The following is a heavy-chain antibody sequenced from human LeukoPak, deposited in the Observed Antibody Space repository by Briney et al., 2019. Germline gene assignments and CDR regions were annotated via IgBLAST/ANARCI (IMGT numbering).Heavy chain of an antibody. J-gene: IGHJ6*02. V-gene: IGHV3-30*18. CDR3: AKDKVSANDYYYGMDV. CDR1: GFTFSSYG. D-gene: IGHD2-8*01. CDR2: ISYDGSNK. Sequence: GGSLRLSCGASGFTFSSYGMHWVRQAPGKGLEWVAVISYDGSNKYYADSVKGRFTISRDNSKNTLYLQMNSLRAEDTAVYYCAKDKVSANDYYYGMDVWGQGTTVTVSS.